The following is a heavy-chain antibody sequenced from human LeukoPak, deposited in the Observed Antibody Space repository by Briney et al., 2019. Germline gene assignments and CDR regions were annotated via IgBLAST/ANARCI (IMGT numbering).Heavy chain of an antibody. J-gene: IGHJ4*02. D-gene: IGHD3-10*01. CDR2: ISSSTSYI. CDR1: GFTFSSYS. CDR3: ARRVRGGFDY. Sequence: GGSLRLSCAASGFTFSSYSMNWVRQAPGKGLEWVASISSSTSYIYYADSLKGRFTISRDNAKNSLYLQMNSLRAEDTAVYYCARRVRGGFDYWGQGTLITVSS. V-gene: IGHV3-21*01.